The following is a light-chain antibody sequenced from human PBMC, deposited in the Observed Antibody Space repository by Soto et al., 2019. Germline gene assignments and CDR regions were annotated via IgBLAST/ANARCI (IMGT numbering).Light chain of an antibody. CDR3: SLYTSENAYV. CDR2: GNT. V-gene: IGLV1-40*01. J-gene: IGLJ1*01. CDR1: SSNIGAGYD. Sequence: QSVLTQPPSVSGAPGQRVTISCTGSSSNIGAGYDVHWYQQRPGTAPKLLIFGNTNRPSGVPDRFSGSKSGNTASLTISGLQAADEADYYCSLYTSENAYVFGTGTKGTVL.